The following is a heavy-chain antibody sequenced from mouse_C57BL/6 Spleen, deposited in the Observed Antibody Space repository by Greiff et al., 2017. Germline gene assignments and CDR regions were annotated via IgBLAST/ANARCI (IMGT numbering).Heavy chain of an antibody. CDR3: SRGGHDYYCSCWPYFDV. CDR1: GYTFTDYC. Sequence: EVQLQHSGPELVKPGASVKISCKASGYTFTDYCMNWVKQSHGKGLEWIGEINPKNGGTSYNQKFKGKATLTVDKSSSTAYMELRSLTSEDSAVYYCSRGGHDYYCSCWPYFDVWGTGTTVTVSS. CDR2: INPKNGGT. V-gene: IGHV1-26*01. J-gene: IGHJ1*03. D-gene: IGHD1-1*01.